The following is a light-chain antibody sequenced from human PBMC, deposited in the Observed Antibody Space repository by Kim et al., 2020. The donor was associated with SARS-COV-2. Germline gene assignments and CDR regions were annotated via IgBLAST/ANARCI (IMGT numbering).Light chain of an antibody. CDR1: SGSSAGNY. CDR2: ADN. CDR3: QSYDSSNWV. V-gene: IGLV6-57*03. J-gene: IGLJ3*02. Sequence: GKSVPSSCTRSSGSSAGNYVKWYQQRPGSAPTTVIYADNQRPSGVPDRFSGSIDSSSNSASLTISGLKTEDEADYYCQSYDSSNWVFGGGTQLTVL.